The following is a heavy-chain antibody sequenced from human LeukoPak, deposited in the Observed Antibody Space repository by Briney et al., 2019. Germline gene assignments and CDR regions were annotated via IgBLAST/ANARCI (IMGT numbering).Heavy chain of an antibody. CDR1: GASISSYY. CDR2: IYYSGST. Sequence: SETLSLTCTVSGASISSYYWSWIRQPPGRGLEWIGYIYYSGSTDYNPSLKSRVTISVDTSKNQFSLKLSSVTAADTAVYYCARGGQQLVPEYYFDYWGQGTLVTVSS. V-gene: IGHV4-59*12. D-gene: IGHD6-6*01. J-gene: IGHJ4*02. CDR3: ARGGQQLVPEYYFDY.